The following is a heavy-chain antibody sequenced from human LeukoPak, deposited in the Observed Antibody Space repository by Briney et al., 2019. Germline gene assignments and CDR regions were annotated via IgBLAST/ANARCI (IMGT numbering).Heavy chain of an antibody. CDR2: IYYSGST. V-gene: IGHV4-59*08. Sequence: PSETLSLTCTVSGGSISSYYWSWIRQPPGKGLEWSGYIYYSGSTNYNPSLKSRVTISVDTSKNQFSLKLSSVTAADTAVYYCARLGQRAPLTAKTLFDYWGQGTLVTVSS. D-gene: IGHD2-21*02. CDR1: GGSISSYY. J-gene: IGHJ4*02. CDR3: ARLGQRAPLTAKTLFDY.